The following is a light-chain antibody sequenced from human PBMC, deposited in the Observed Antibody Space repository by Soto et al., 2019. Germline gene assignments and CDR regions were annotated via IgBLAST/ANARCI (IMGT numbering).Light chain of an antibody. CDR1: QSVSSY. J-gene: IGKJ1*01. Sequence: EIVLTQSPATLSLSPGERAALSCRTSQSVSSYLAWYQQKPGQAPRLLIYDASYRATGIPARFSGSGSGTDFTLTISSLQPDDFATYYCQQYNSPWTFGQGTKVDIK. CDR2: DAS. V-gene: IGKV3-11*01. CDR3: QQYNSPWT.